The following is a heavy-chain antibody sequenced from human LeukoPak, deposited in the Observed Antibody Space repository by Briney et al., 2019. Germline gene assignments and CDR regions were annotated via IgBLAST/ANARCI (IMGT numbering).Heavy chain of an antibody. Sequence: SVKFSCKASEGTLSSYAISWVRQAPGQGLEWMGGIIPIFGTANYAQKFQGRATITADESTSTAYMELSSLRSEDTAVYYCAIPNYDILTGPDLYYFDYWGQGTLVTVSS. D-gene: IGHD3-9*01. CDR1: EGTLSSYA. J-gene: IGHJ4*02. V-gene: IGHV1-69*01. CDR3: AIPNYDILTGPDLYYFDY. CDR2: IIPIFGTA.